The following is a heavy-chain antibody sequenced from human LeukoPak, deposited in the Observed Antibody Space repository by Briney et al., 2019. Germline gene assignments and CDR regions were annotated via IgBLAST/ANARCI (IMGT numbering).Heavy chain of an antibody. Sequence: GGSLRLSCAASGFTFSTSWMSWVRQAPGKGLEWLANINPDGRATFYVDSVKGRFIISRDNAKNSLFLQMSSLRDDDTALYYCASSHDSAGNDWGQGTVVNVYS. D-gene: IGHD2-15*01. CDR2: INPDGRAT. V-gene: IGHV3-7*01. CDR3: ASSHDSAGND. J-gene: IGHJ1*01. CDR1: GFTFSTSW.